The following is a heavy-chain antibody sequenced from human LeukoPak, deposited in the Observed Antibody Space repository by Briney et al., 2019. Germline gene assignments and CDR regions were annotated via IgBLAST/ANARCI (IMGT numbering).Heavy chain of an antibody. V-gene: IGHV1-69*05. CDR1: GGTFSSYA. CDR3: ARGRLDSGYDLSVPLSFDY. Sequence: GSSVKVSCKASGGTFSSYAISWVRQAPGQGLEWMGGIIPIFGTANYAQKFQGRVTLTTDESTSTAYMELSSLRSEDTAVYYCARGRLDSGYDLSVPLSFDYWGQGTLVTVSS. J-gene: IGHJ4*02. D-gene: IGHD5-12*01. CDR2: IIPIFGTA.